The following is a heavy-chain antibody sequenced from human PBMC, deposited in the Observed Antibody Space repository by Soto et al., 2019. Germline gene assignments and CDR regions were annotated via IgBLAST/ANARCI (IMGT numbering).Heavy chain of an antibody. D-gene: IGHD1-1*01. CDR3: ARCRDDPTTSSYYYYGMDV. Sequence: SVKVSCKASGGTFSSYAISWVRQAPGQRLEWMGGIIPIFGTANYAQKFQGRVTITADESTSTAYMELSSLRSEDTAVYYCARCRDDPTTSSYYYYGMDVWGQGTTVTVSS. CDR2: IIPIFGTA. J-gene: IGHJ6*02. CDR1: GGTFSSYA. V-gene: IGHV1-69*13.